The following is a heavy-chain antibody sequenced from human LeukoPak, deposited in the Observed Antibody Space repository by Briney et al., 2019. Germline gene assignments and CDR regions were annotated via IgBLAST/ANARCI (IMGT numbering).Heavy chain of an antibody. V-gene: IGHV1-8*01. D-gene: IGHD3-9*01. Sequence: GASVKVSCKASGYTFTSYDINWVRQATGQGLEWMGWMNPNSGNTRYAQKFQGRVTMTRNTSISTAYMELSSLRSEDTAVYYCARGARQDLRYFDWLGPDYWGQGTLVTVSS. J-gene: IGHJ4*02. CDR3: ARGARQDLRYFDWLGPDY. CDR1: GYTFTSYD. CDR2: MNPNSGNT.